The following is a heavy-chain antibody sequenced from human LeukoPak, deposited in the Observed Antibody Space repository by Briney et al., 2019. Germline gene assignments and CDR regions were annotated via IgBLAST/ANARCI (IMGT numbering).Heavy chain of an antibody. Sequence: SVKVSCKASGGTFSSYAINWVRQAPGQGLEWMGGIIPIFGTANYAQKFQGRVTITTDESTSTAYMELSSLRSEDTAVYYCARGRAYCGGDCYLDWGQGTLVTVSS. CDR1: GGTFSSYA. CDR3: ARGRAYCGGDCYLD. J-gene: IGHJ4*02. D-gene: IGHD2-21*02. V-gene: IGHV1-69*05. CDR2: IIPIFGTA.